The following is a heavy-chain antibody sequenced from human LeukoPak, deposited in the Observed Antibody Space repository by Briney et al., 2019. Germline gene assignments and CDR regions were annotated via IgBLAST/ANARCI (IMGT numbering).Heavy chain of an antibody. CDR3: ARSGGRGRWLQESLFYFDY. CDR2: ISSSGSTI. J-gene: IGHJ4*02. CDR1: GFTFSDYY. V-gene: IGHV3-11*01. Sequence: GGSLRLSCAASGFTFSDYYMSWIRQAPGKGLEWASYISSSGSTIYYADSVKGRFTISRDNAKNSLYLQMNSLRAEYTAVYYCARSGGRGRWLQESLFYFDYWGQGTLVTVSS. D-gene: IGHD5-24*01.